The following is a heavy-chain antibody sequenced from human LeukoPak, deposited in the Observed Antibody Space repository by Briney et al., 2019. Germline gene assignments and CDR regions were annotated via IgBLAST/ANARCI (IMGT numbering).Heavy chain of an antibody. V-gene: IGHV1-46*01. Sequence: ASVEVSCKASGYTFTSYYMHWVRQAPGQGLEWMGIINPSGGSTSYAQKFQGRVTMTRDTSTSTVYMELSSLRSEDTAVYYCARDLPREDTVDYWGQGTLVTVSS. CDR3: ARDLPREDTVDY. CDR1: GYTFTSYY. CDR2: INPSGGST. J-gene: IGHJ4*02.